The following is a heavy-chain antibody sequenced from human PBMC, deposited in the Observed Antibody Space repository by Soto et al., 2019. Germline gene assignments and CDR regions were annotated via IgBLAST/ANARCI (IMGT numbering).Heavy chain of an antibody. Sequence: QVQLVQSGAEVKKPGASVKVSCKASGYTFSIYEITWVRQAPGQGLEWMGWITPHNGDIKTVQKYQGRVTMTTDTSTNTAYMELRGLRHDDTAVYYCARGRGLGAMTGIEYFQYWGQGTLVTVSS. J-gene: IGHJ1*01. CDR1: GYTFSIYE. CDR2: ITPHNGDI. D-gene: IGHD3-9*01. V-gene: IGHV1-18*01. CDR3: ARGRGLGAMTGIEYFQY.